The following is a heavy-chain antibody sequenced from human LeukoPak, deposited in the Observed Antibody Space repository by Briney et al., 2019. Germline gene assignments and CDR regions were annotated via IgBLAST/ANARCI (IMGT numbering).Heavy chain of an antibody. CDR1: GGTFIIYA. J-gene: IGHJ1*01. CDR3: ARARDSGAGARVYFQH. Sequence: SVKVSFKASGGTFIIYAISWVRQAPGQGVEWMGGIIPIFGTANYAQKFQGRVTITADESTSTAYMELSSLRSEDTAVYYCARARDSGAGARVYFQHWGQGTLVTVSS. V-gene: IGHV1-69*01. CDR2: IIPIFGTA. D-gene: IGHD5-12*01.